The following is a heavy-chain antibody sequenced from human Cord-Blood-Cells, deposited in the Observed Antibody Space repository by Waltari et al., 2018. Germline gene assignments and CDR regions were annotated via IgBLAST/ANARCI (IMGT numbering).Heavy chain of an antibody. V-gene: IGHV3-48*02. D-gene: IGHD7-27*01. CDR2: ISSSSSTI. CDR3: ARWGAGGQLGIFDY. Sequence: EVQLVESGGGLVQPGGSLRLSCAASGFTFSSYSMNWVRQAPGKGLEWVSYISSSSSTIYYATSVKGRFTISRDNAKNSLYLQMNSLRDEDTAVYYCARWGAGGQLGIFDYWGQGTLVTVSS. J-gene: IGHJ4*02. CDR1: GFTFSSYS.